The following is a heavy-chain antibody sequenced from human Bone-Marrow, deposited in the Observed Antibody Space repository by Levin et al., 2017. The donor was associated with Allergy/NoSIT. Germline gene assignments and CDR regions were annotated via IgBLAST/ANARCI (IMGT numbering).Heavy chain of an antibody. J-gene: IGHJ4*02. D-gene: IGHD6-19*01. CDR1: AYTFTAYF. CDR2: IDPNSGDT. V-gene: IGHV1-2*06. Sequence: ASVKVSCKASAYTFTAYFIHWVRQAPGQRPEWMGRIDPNSGDTNIVHKFQGRVTMTRDTSISTASLEMSRLTYDDAAIYYCARALGAGIFDTWGQGTLVTVSS. CDR3: ARALGAGIFDT.